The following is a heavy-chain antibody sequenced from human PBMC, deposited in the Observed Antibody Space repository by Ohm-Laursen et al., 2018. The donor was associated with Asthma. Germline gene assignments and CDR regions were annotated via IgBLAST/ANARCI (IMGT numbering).Heavy chain of an antibody. Sequence: SLRLSCAASGFTFSSYAMHWVRQAPGKGLEWVAVISYDGSNKYYADSVNGRFTISKDDSRDTLYLQMNSLRPDDTAVYYCARERLTTDSSGWYENWFDPWGQGTLVTVSS. J-gene: IGHJ5*02. CDR2: ISYDGSNK. D-gene: IGHD6-19*01. CDR1: GFTFSSYA. CDR3: ARERLTTDSSGWYENWFDP. V-gene: IGHV3-30-3*01.